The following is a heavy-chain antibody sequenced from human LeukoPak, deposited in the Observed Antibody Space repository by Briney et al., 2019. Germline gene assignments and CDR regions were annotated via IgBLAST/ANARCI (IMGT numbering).Heavy chain of an antibody. J-gene: IGHJ4*02. CDR1: GYTFTSYA. CDR3: ARDYKYSSSWYYFDY. V-gene: IGHV1-3*01. Sequence: ASVKVSCKASGYTFTSYAMHWVRQAPGQRLEWMGWINAGNGNTKYSQKFQGRVTITRDTSASTAYMELSSLRSEATAVYYCARDYKYSSSWYYFDYWGQGTLVTVSS. CDR2: INAGNGNT. D-gene: IGHD6-13*01.